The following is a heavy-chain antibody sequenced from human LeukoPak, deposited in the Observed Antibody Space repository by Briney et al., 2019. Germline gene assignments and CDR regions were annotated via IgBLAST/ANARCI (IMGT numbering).Heavy chain of an antibody. CDR2: IIPIFGTA. CDR3: ARRRRETRGYCSSTSCPGVYYYYYMDV. J-gene: IGHJ6*03. D-gene: IGHD2-2*01. CDR1: GGTFSSYA. Sequence: SVTVSCKASGGTFSSYAISWVRQAPGQGLEWMGGIIPIFGTANYAQKFQGRVTITTDESTSTAYMELSSLRSEDTAVYYCARRRRETRGYCSSTSCPGVYYYYYMDVWGKGTTVTVSS. V-gene: IGHV1-69*05.